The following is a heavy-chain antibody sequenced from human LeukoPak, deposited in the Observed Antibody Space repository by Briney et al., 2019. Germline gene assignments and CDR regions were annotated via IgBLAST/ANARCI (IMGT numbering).Heavy chain of an antibody. CDR2: IYYTGST. J-gene: IGHJ4*02. CDR3: ARAGVYYASGSYLAY. Sequence: PSETLSLTCGVSGGAITNYYWNWIRQAPGKGLEWLGYIYYTGSTTYNPSVKSRVTISVDTSKNQFSLKLTSVTAADTAVYYCARAGVYYASGSYLAYWGQGTPVTVSS. CDR1: GGAITNYY. D-gene: IGHD3-10*01. V-gene: IGHV4-59*01.